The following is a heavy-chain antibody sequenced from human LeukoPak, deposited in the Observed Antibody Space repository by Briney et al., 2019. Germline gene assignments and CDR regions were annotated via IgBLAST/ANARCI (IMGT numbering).Heavy chain of an antibody. CDR2: IKQDGSET. Sequence: GGSLRLSCAASGFSLGDYWMNWVRQAPGKGLEWLATIKQDGSETHYVDSVKGRLSISRGNAKNSLYLQINSLRAEDTAVYYCARGGGWDQLLCHYWGQGTLVTVSS. J-gene: IGHJ4*02. CDR3: ARGGGWDQLLCHY. V-gene: IGHV3-7*01. D-gene: IGHD2-2*01. CDR1: GFSLGDYW.